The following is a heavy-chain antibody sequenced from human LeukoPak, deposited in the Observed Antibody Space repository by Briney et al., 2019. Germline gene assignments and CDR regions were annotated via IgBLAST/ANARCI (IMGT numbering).Heavy chain of an antibody. CDR1: GGTFSSYG. J-gene: IGHJ5*02. CDR3: ARAWSIVVVPAAPFDP. D-gene: IGHD2-2*01. Sequence: EASVKVSCKASGGTFSSYGISWVRQAPGQGLEWMGWISAYNGNTNYAQKLQGRVTMTTDTSTSTAYMELRSLRSDDTAVYYCARAWSIVVVPAAPFDPWGQGTLVTVSS. V-gene: IGHV1-18*01. CDR2: ISAYNGNT.